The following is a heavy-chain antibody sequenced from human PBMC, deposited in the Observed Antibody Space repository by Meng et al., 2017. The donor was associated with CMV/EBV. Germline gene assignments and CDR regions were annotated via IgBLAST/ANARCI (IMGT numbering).Heavy chain of an antibody. CDR2: INWNSGDI. Sequence: GGSLRLSCAASGFTFDDYAMHWVRQAPGKGLEWVSGINWNSGDIGYADSVKGRFTISRDNAKNSLYLQMNSLRDEDTALYHCAKDIRGYWYSLEYWGQGTLVTVSS. CDR3: AKDIRGYWYSLEY. D-gene: IGHD2-2*03. CDR1: GFTFDDYA. V-gene: IGHV3-9*01. J-gene: IGHJ4*02.